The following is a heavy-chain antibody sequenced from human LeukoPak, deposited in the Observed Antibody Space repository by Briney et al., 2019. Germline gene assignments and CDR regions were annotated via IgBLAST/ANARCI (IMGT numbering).Heavy chain of an antibody. D-gene: IGHD3-10*01. CDR3: ASGGSTGARPFDP. CDR1: GFTFSSYG. CDR2: ISYDGSNK. Sequence: GGSLRLSCAASGFTFSSYGMHWVRQAPGKGLEWVAVISYDGSNKYYADSVKGRFTISRDNSKNTLYLQMNSLRAEDTAVYYCASGGSTGARPFDPWGQGTLVTVSS. J-gene: IGHJ5*02. V-gene: IGHV3-30*03.